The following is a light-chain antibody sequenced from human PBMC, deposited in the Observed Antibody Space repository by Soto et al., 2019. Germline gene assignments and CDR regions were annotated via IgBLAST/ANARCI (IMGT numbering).Light chain of an antibody. V-gene: IGKV1-9*01. J-gene: IGKJ5*01. CDR2: AAS. Sequence: DIQLTQSPSFLSASVGDGVTITCRASQGISSYLAWYQQKPGKAPKLLIYAASTLQSGVPSRFSGSGSGTEFTPTISSLQPEDFATYYCQQLLSYPITFGQGTRLEIK. CDR1: QGISSY. CDR3: QQLLSYPIT.